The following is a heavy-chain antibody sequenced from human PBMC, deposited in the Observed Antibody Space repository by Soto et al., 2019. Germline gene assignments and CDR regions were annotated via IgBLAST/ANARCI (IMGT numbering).Heavy chain of an antibody. CDR1: GFTFSSYG. CDR2: ISYDGSNK. J-gene: IGHJ6*02. D-gene: IGHD6-6*01. Sequence: LRLSCAASGFTFSSYGMHRVRQAPGKGLEWVAVISYDGSNKYYADSVKGRFTISRDNSKNTLYLQMNSLRAEDTAVYYCAKDERSSSKVYYYYGMDVWGQGTTVTV. CDR3: AKDERSSSKVYYYYGMDV. V-gene: IGHV3-30*18.